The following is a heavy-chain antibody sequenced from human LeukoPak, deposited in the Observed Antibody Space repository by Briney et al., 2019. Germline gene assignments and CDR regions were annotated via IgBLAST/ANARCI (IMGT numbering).Heavy chain of an antibody. CDR2: ISWNSGSI. D-gene: IGHD5-18*01. CDR1: GFTFDDYA. J-gene: IGHJ4*02. V-gene: IGHV3-9*01. CDR3: ANSRSYGWSGYFDY. Sequence: GGSLRLSRAASGFTFDDYAMHWVRQAPGKGLEWVSGISWNSGSIGYADSVKGRFTISRDNAKNSLYLQMNSLRAEDTALYYCANSRSYGWSGYFDYWGQGTLVTVSS.